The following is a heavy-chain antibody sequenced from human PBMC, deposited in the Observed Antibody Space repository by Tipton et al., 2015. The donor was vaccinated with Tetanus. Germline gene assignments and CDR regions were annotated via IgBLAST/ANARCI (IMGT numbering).Heavy chain of an antibody. CDR3: ASMYISSPPLVR. V-gene: IGHV5-51*01. CDR2: IVPADSDT. CDR1: GYRFTSHW. J-gene: IGHJ1*01. Sequence: QLVQSGADVKKPGESLKISCKASGYRFTSHWIGWVRQMPGKGLEWMGMIVPADSDTRYSPPFQGHVTISVDKSTSTVCLQWSSLKAADAARYFCASMYISSPPLVRWGQGTLVAVPS. D-gene: IGHD3-9*01.